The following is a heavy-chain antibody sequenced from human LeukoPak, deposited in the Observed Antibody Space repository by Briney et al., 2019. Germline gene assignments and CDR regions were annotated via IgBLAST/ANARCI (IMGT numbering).Heavy chain of an antibody. CDR1: GYSFTSYW. Sequence: GESLKISCKGSGYSFTSYWIGWVRQMPGKGLEWMGIIYPGDSDTRYSPSFQGQVTISADKSISTAYLQWSSLKASDTAMYYCARPVHDSSGYYYYFDYWGQGTTVTVSS. CDR2: IYPGDSDT. CDR3: ARPVHDSSGYYYYFDY. D-gene: IGHD3-22*01. J-gene: IGHJ4*03. V-gene: IGHV5-51*01.